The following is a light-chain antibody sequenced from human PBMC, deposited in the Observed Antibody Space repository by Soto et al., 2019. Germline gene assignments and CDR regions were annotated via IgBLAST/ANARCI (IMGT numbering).Light chain of an antibody. CDR3: SSYSGSSTLVV. CDR1: SSDVGGYNY. Sequence: QSARTQPASVSGSPGQSITISCTGTSSDVGGYNYVSWYQQHPGKAPKLMIYDVNHRPSGVSNRFSGSKSGNTASLTISGLQAEDEADYYCSSYSGSSTLVVFGGGTKVTVL. CDR2: DVN. V-gene: IGLV2-14*03. J-gene: IGLJ2*01.